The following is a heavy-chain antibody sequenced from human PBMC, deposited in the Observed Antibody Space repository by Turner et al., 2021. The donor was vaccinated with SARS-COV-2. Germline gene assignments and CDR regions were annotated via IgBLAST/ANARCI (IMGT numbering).Heavy chain of an antibody. CDR2: TSNDGSNK. V-gene: IGHV3-30*18. CDR1: GLTFGSYG. J-gene: IGHJ4*02. Sequence: QVQLVESGGGAVQPGRFLRLSCAASGLTFGSYGMHGVRQAPGKGLECVAVTSNDGSNKCYADSVKGRFTSSRDNSKNTLYLQTNSLRAEDTSVYYSAKRQVLYINPIDYFDYWGQGTLVTVSS. CDR3: AKRQVLYINPIDYFDY. D-gene: IGHD3-16*01.